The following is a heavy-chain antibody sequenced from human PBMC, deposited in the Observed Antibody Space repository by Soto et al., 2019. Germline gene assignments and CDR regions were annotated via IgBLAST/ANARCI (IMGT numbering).Heavy chain of an antibody. Sequence: GASVKVSGKASGYTFTSYGISWVRQAPGQGLEWMGWISAYNGNTNYAQKLQGRVTMTTDTSTSTAYMELRSLRSDDTAVYYCARDVYYYDSSGRSGWFDPWGQGTLVTVSS. CDR1: GYTFTSYG. D-gene: IGHD3-22*01. CDR2: ISAYNGNT. J-gene: IGHJ5*02. CDR3: ARDVYYYDSSGRSGWFDP. V-gene: IGHV1-18*01.